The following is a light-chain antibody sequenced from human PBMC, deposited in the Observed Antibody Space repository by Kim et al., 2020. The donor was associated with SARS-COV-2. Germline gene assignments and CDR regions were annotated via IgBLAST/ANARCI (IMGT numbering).Light chain of an antibody. CDR1: STDFGGHNY. CDR3: CSYAGSYTLV. J-gene: IGLJ7*01. Sequence: KSATISCLGPSTDFGGHNYVSWYKQHPGKGPKLMIYDVNKRPSGVPDRFSGSKSGNTASLTISGLQAEDEADYYCCSYAGSYTLVFGGGTQLTVL. CDR2: DVN. V-gene: IGLV2-11*01.